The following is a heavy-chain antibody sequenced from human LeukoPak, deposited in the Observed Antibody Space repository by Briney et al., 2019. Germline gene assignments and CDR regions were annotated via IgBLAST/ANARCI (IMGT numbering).Heavy chain of an antibody. Sequence: ASVKVSCKASGGTFSSYAISWVRQAPGQGLEWMGGIIPIFGTANYAQKFQGRVTITADESTSTAYMELSSLRSEDTAVYYCANSVEMATIYWDYWGQGTLVTVSS. J-gene: IGHJ4*02. CDR1: GGTFSSYA. CDR2: IIPIFGTA. CDR3: ANSVEMATIYWDY. V-gene: IGHV1-69*13. D-gene: IGHD5-24*01.